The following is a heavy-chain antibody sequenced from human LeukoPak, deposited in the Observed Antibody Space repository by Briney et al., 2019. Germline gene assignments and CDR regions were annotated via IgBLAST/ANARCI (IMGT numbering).Heavy chain of an antibody. Sequence: GASVKVSCKASGGTFSSYAISWVRQAPGQGLEWMGGIIPIFGTANYAQKFQGRVTITADKSTSTAYMELSRLRSDDTAVYYCARGPTVATFRIDYWGQGTLVTVSS. V-gene: IGHV1-69*06. CDR2: IIPIFGTA. CDR1: GGTFSSYA. D-gene: IGHD4-17*01. J-gene: IGHJ4*02. CDR3: ARGPTVATFRIDY.